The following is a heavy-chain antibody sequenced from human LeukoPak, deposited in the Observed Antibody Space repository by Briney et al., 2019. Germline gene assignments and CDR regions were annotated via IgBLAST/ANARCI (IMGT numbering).Heavy chain of an antibody. D-gene: IGHD2-2*01. CDR1: GYTFTSYG. Sequence: ASVKVSCKASGYTFTSYGISWVRQAPGQGLEWMGWISAYNGNTNYAQKLQGRATMTTDTSTSTAYMELRSLRSDDTAVYYCARGGYCSSTSCFPSDYWGQGTLVTVSS. V-gene: IGHV1-18*01. J-gene: IGHJ4*02. CDR2: ISAYNGNT. CDR3: ARGGYCSSTSCFPSDY.